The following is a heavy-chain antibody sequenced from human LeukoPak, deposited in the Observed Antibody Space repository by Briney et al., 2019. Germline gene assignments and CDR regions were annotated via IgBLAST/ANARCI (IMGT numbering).Heavy chain of an antibody. V-gene: IGHV4-61*02. CDR3: ARGGDSIFGVGY. J-gene: IGHJ4*02. CDR1: GGSISSGSYY. D-gene: IGHD3-3*01. Sequence: SETLSLTCTVSGGSISSGSYYWSWIPQPAGKGLEWIGRIYTSGSTNYNPSLKSRVTISVDTSKNQLSLKLSTVTAADTDSYYCARGGDSIFGVGYWGQGTLVTVSS. CDR2: IYTSGST.